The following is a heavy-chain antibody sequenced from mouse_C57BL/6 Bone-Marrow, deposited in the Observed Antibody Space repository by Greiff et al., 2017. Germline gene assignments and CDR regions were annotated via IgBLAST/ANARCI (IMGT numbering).Heavy chain of an antibody. D-gene: IGHD2-9*01. CDR1: GYTFTDYE. J-gene: IGHJ4*01. CDR2: IDPETGGT. CDR3: TRPTMVTTEGNYYAIDY. V-gene: IGHV1-15*01. Sequence: QVQLQQSGAELVRPGASVTLSCKASGYTFTDYEMHWVKQTPVHGLEWIGAIDPETGGTAYNQKFKGKAILTADKSSSTAYMELRSLTSEDSAVYYCTRPTMVTTEGNYYAIDYWGQGTSGTVSS.